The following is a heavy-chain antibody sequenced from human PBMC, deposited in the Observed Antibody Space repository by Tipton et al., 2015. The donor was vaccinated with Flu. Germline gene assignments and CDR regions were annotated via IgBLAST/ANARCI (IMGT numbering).Heavy chain of an antibody. Sequence: TLSLTCTVSGGSIKSSYWHWVRQSPGKEVEWIGFIFYSGNTNYNPSLKSRVTISVDTSKNQFSLSLNSVTAADTAVYHCARGSGHNVYYLDSWGQGTLVTVSS. CDR1: GGSIKSSY. D-gene: IGHD5/OR15-5a*01. J-gene: IGHJ4*02. CDR3: ARGSGHNVYYLDS. CDR2: IFYSGNT. V-gene: IGHV4-59*13.